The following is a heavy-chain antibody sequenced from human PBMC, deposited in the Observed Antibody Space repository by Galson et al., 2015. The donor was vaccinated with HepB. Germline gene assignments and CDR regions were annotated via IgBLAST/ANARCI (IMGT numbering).Heavy chain of an antibody. CDR1: GYTFTGYY. Sequence: SVKVSCKASGYTFTGYYMHWVRQAPGQGLEWMGWINPNSGGTNYAQKFQGRVTMTRDTSISTAYMELSRLRSDDTAVYYCARDRRSGSYYPQWFDPWGQGTLVTVSS. D-gene: IGHD1-26*01. V-gene: IGHV1-2*02. J-gene: IGHJ5*02. CDR2: INPNSGGT. CDR3: ARDRRSGSYYPQWFDP.